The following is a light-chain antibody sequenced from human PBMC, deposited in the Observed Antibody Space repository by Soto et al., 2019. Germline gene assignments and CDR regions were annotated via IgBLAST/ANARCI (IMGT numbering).Light chain of an antibody. CDR2: KAS. Sequence: DIQMTQSPSTLSASLGDRVTITCRASQSVSTWLAWYQHKPGKAPKLLIFKASILASGVPSRFSGSGSGPECTLTISSLQPDDFATYYCQQYNSEFGITFGAGTKVDIK. V-gene: IGKV1-5*03. CDR3: QQYNSEFGIT. J-gene: IGKJ3*01. CDR1: QSVSTW.